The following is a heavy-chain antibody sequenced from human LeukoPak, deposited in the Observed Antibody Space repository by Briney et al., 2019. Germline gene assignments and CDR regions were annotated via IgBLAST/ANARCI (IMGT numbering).Heavy chain of an antibody. CDR2: IYYSGST. D-gene: IGHD6-19*01. V-gene: IGHV4-39*07. Sequence: SETLSLTCTVSGGSISSSIYYWGWIRQPPGKGLEWIGSIYYSGSTYYNPSLKSRVTISVDTSKNQFSLKLSSVTAADTAVYYCARARGWNPPVGWFDPWGQGTLVTVSS. J-gene: IGHJ5*02. CDR1: GGSISSSIYY. CDR3: ARARGWNPPVGWFDP.